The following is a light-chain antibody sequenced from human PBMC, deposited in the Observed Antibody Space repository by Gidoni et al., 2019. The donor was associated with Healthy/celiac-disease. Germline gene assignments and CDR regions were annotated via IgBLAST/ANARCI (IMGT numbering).Light chain of an antibody. J-gene: IGKJ4*01. CDR1: QSVSSN. CDR2: GAS. CDR3: QQYNNWPPLT. Sequence: EIVMMPSPATLSVSPGERATLSCRASQSVSSNLAWYQQKPGQAPRLLIYGASIRATGIPARFSGSGSGTEFTLTISILQSEDFAVYYCQQYNNWPPLTFGGGTKVEIK. V-gene: IGKV3D-15*03.